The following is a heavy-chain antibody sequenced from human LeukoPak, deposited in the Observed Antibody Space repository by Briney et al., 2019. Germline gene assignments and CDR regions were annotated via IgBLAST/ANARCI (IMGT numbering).Heavy chain of an antibody. Sequence: GGSLRLSCAASGFTFSSYGMHWVRQAPGKGLEWVAVISYDGSNKYYADSVKGRFTISRDNSKNTLYLQMNSLRAEDTAVYYCAAIASNYYDSSGYFGPWGQGTLVTVSS. CDR2: ISYDGSNK. D-gene: IGHD3-22*01. J-gene: IGHJ5*02. V-gene: IGHV3-30*03. CDR1: GFTFSSYG. CDR3: AAIASNYYDSSGYFGP.